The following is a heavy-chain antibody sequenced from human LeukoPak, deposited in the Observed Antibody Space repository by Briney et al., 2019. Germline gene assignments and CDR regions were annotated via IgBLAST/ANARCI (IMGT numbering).Heavy chain of an antibody. CDR2: IYSGGST. V-gene: IGHV3-66*01. CDR3: ARDLITIFGVVIGGMDV. CDR1: GFTVSSNY. D-gene: IGHD3-3*01. Sequence: PGGSLRLSCAASGFTVSSNYMSWVRQAPGKGLEWVSVIYSGGSTYYADSVKGRFTISRDNSKNTLYLQMNSLRAEDTAVYYCARDLITIFGVVIGGMDVWGQGTTVTVSS. J-gene: IGHJ6*02.